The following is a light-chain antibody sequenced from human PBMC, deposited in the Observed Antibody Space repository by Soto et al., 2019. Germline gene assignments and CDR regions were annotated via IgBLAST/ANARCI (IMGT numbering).Light chain of an antibody. CDR2: EVN. J-gene: IGLJ1*01. Sequence: QSALTQPASVSGSPGQSVTISCTGASSDVGGYDYVSWYQQHPGKAPKLILYEVNNRPSGVSNHFSGSKSGNTASLFISGLQADDEADYYCSSYSTTSTLVFGSGTKLTVL. CDR3: SSYSTTSTLV. V-gene: IGLV2-14*01. CDR1: SSDVGGYDY.